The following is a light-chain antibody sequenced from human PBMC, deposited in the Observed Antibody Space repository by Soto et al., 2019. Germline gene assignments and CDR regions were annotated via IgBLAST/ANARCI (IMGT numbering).Light chain of an antibody. V-gene: IGKV3-11*01. CDR2: DAS. Sequence: IVWPQSPSTLSLSPGERSTLSCMASQSVSSYLAWYQQKPGQAPRLLIYDASNRATGIPARFSGSGSGTDFTLTISSLEPEDFAVYYCQQRSNWPPTFGQGTRLEVK. J-gene: IGKJ5*01. CDR3: QQRSNWPPT. CDR1: QSVSSY.